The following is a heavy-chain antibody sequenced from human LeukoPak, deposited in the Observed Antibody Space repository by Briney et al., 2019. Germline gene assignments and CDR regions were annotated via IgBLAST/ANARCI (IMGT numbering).Heavy chain of an antibody. Sequence: PSETLSLTCTVSGGSISSYYWSWIRQPPGKGLEWIGYIYYSGSTNYNPSLKSRVTISVDTSKNQFSLKLSSVTAADTAVYYCARGNGVGIFDYWGQGTLVTVSS. V-gene: IGHV4-59*01. CDR1: GGSISSYY. CDR2: IYYSGST. CDR3: ARGNGVGIFDY. D-gene: IGHD1-14*01. J-gene: IGHJ4*02.